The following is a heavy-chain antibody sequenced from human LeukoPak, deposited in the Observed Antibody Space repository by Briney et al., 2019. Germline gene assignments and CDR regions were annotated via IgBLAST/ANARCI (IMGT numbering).Heavy chain of an antibody. CDR1: GGSITSYY. CDR2: IYYSGST. Sequence: SENLSLTCTVSGGSITSYYWSWIRQPPGKGLEWIGYIYYSGSTNYNPSLKSRVTISVDTSKNQFSLKLSSVTAADTAVYYCARAYSSSWFFDYWGQGTLVTVSP. D-gene: IGHD6-13*01. V-gene: IGHV4-59*01. J-gene: IGHJ4*02. CDR3: ARAYSSSWFFDY.